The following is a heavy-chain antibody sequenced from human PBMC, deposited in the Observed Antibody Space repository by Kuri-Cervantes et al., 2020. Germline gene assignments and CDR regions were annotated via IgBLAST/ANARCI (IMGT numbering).Heavy chain of an antibody. D-gene: IGHD1-1*01. CDR1: GYTFTGNY. CDR2: INPNSGGT. CDR3: ARESELEGFDD. V-gene: IGHV1-2*04. J-gene: IGHJ4*02. Sequence: ASVKVSCKASGYTFTGNYMHWVRQAPGQGLEWMGWINPNSGGTNYEQKFLGWVTMTRDTSISTAYMELSRLRSDDTAVNYCARESELEGFDDWGQGTLVTVSS.